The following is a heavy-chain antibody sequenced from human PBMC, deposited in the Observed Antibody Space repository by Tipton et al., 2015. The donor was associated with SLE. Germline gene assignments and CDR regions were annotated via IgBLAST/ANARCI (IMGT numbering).Heavy chain of an antibody. V-gene: IGHV4-59*01. CDR2: IYHTGCT. D-gene: IGHD1-1*01. CDR3: ARGSTTWMF. J-gene: IGHJ4*02. CDR1: GGSIKGYY. Sequence: TLSLTCLVFGGSIKGYYWRWIRQPPGKGLEWIGYIYHTGCTDRNPSLKSRVSLSVDTSKNQFSLNLSFVTPAGTAVYYCARGSTTWMFWGQGKLVTVSS.